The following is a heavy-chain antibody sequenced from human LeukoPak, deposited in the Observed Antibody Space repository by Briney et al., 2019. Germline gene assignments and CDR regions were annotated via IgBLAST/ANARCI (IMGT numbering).Heavy chain of an antibody. Sequence: ASVKVSCKASGYTFTGYYMHWVRQAPGQGLEWMGWINPNSGGTNYAQKFQGTVTMTRDTSISTAYMELSRLRSDDTAVYYCARAPPHIVVVTAIPDYWGQGTLVTVSS. CDR3: ARAPPHIVVVTAIPDY. V-gene: IGHV1-2*02. D-gene: IGHD2-21*02. CDR1: GYTFTGYY. CDR2: INPNSGGT. J-gene: IGHJ4*02.